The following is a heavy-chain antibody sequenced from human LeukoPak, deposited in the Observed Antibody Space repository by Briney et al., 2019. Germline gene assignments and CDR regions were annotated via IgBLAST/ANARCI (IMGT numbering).Heavy chain of an antibody. J-gene: IGHJ4*02. CDR3: ARGEASGYSSSWANDY. V-gene: IGHV1-2*02. Sequence: ASVKVSCKASGYTFTGYYMHWVRQAPGQGLEWMGWINPNSGGTNYAQKFQGRVTMTRDTSISTAYMELSRLRSDDTAVYYCARGEASGYSSSWANDYWGQGTLVTVSS. CDR2: INPNSGGT. CDR1: GYTFTGYY. D-gene: IGHD6-13*01.